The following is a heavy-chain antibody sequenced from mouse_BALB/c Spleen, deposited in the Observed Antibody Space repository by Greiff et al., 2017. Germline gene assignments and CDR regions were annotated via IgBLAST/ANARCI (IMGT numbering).Heavy chain of an antibody. CDR3: ARNWAGYYFDY. D-gene: IGHD4-1*01. CDR2: IWSGGST. CDR1: GFTFSSYG. V-gene: IGHV2-2*02. Sequence: VQRVESGGDLVKPGGSLKLSCAASGFTFSSYGVHWVRQSPGKGLEWLGVIWSGGSTDYNAAFISRLSISKDNSKSQVFFKMNSLQANDTAIYYCARNWAGYYFDYWGQGTTLTVSS. J-gene: IGHJ2*01.